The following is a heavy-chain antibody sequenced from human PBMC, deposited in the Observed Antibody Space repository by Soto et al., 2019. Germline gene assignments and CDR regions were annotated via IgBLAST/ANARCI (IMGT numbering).Heavy chain of an antibody. Sequence: SETLSLTCTVSGGSISSSSYYWGWIRQPPGKGLEWIGSIYYSGSTYYNPSLKSRVTISVDTSKNQFSLKLSSVTAADTAVYYCAAKPGFGVVAYYFDYWGQGTLLTVSS. D-gene: IGHD3-3*01. V-gene: IGHV4-39*01. CDR2: IYYSGST. J-gene: IGHJ4*02. CDR1: GGSISSSSYY. CDR3: AAKPGFGVVAYYFDY.